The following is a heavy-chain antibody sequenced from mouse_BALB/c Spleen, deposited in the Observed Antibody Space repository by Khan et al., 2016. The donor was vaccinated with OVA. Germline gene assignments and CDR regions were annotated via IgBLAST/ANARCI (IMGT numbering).Heavy chain of an antibody. J-gene: IGHJ4*01. D-gene: IGHD2-14*01. V-gene: IGHV1-4*01. Sequence: QVQLKQSGAELARPGASVTMSCKASGYTFTSHTMHWVKQKPGQGLQWIVYIIPRSGYTQYNQKLNNKATLTPDISSSTAYMQLSSLTSEDSAVYYGARRTTEYALDYWGQGTSVTVSS. CDR1: GYTFTSHT. CDR2: IIPRSGYT. CDR3: ARRTTEYALDY.